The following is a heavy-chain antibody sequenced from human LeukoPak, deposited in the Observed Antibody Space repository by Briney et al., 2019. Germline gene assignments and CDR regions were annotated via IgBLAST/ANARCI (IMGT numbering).Heavy chain of an antibody. Sequence: ASVKVSCKASGYTFTSYDINWVRQATGQGLEWMGWMNPNSGNTGYAQKFQGRVTMTRDTSISTAYMELSRLRSDDTAVYYCARPYYDYVWGSYPPAHYWGQGTLVTVSS. V-gene: IGHV1-8*01. CDR3: ARPYYDYVWGSYPPAHY. CDR2: MNPNSGNT. J-gene: IGHJ4*02. D-gene: IGHD3-16*02. CDR1: GYTFTSYD.